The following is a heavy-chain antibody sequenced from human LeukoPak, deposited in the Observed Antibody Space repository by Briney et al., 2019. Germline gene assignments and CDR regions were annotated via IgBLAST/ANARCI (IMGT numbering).Heavy chain of an antibody. CDR3: ARDSGTTGEVKFDP. Sequence: SETLSLTCTVSGGSISSYYWSWIRQPAGKGLEWIGRISGSGTITYNPALQSRLTISIDTSKDQFSLKLMSVTAADTAVYYCARDSGTTGEVKFDPWGQGTLVTVSS. V-gene: IGHV4-4*07. CDR1: GGSISSYY. J-gene: IGHJ5*02. CDR2: ISGSGTI. D-gene: IGHD3-10*01.